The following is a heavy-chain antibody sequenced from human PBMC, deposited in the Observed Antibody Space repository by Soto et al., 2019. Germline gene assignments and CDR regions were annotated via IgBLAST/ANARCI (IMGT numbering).Heavy chain of an antibody. Sequence: QVQLVQSGAEVKKPGSSVKVSCKASGGTFRSYSISWVRQAPGQGLEWMGGIIPIFDITNYAQKFHCRVTITPDESTSTAYMELSSLGSDDTAVYYCARPDEGGYSSNHHYYYALDVWGQGTTVTV. CDR2: IIPIFDIT. J-gene: IGHJ6*02. CDR1: GGTFRSYS. D-gene: IGHD3-22*01. CDR3: ARPDEGGYSSNHHYYYALDV. V-gene: IGHV1-69*01.